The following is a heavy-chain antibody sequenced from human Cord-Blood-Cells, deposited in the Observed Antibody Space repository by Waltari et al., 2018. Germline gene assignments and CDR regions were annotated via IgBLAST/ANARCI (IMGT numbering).Heavy chain of an antibody. CDR3: ARGKAYCGGDCYLAFDI. V-gene: IGHV1-46*01. J-gene: IGHJ3*02. D-gene: IGHD2-21*01. Sequence: QVQLVQSGAEVKKPGASVKVSCKASGYTFTSYYMHWVRQAPGQGLEWMGRINPSGGSTSYAQKFQGRVTMTRDTSTSTVYMELSSLRSEDTAVYYCARGKAYCGGDCYLAFDIWGQGTMVTVSS. CDR2: INPSGGST. CDR1: GYTFTSYY.